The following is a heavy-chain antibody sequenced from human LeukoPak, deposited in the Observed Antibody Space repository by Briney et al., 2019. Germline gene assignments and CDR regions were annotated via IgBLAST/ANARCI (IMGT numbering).Heavy chain of an antibody. CDR3: AKDLSYGDPPGAFDI. CDR2: IRYDGSSK. D-gene: IGHD4-17*01. Sequence: GGSLRLSCVASGFAFSNYGMHWVRQAPGKGLEWVTFIRYDGSSKYYADSVKGRFTISRDNSENIVYLQMNSLRAEDTAVYYCAKDLSYGDPPGAFDIWGQGTMVTVSS. CDR1: GFAFSNYG. V-gene: IGHV3-30*02. J-gene: IGHJ3*02.